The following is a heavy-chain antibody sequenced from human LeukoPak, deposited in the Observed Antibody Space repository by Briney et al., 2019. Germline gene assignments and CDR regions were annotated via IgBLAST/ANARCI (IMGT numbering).Heavy chain of an antibody. CDR2: MSYDGSNQ. J-gene: IGHJ4*02. CDR3: ARGSPPDF. V-gene: IGHV3-30-3*01. CDR1: GFPFSDYA. Sequence: SGGSLRLSCAASGFPFSDYAMYWVRQAPGKGLQWVALMSYDGSNQYHADSVKGRFTISRDNAKNTLYLEMNSLRAEDTALYYCARGSPPDFWGQGTLVTVSS.